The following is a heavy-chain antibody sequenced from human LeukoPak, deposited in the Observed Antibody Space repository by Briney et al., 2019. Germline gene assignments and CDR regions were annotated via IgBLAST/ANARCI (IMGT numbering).Heavy chain of an antibody. V-gene: IGHV1-69*13. CDR2: IIPIFGTA. Sequence: ASVKVSCKASGGTFSSYAISWVRQAPGQGLEWMGGIIPIFGTANYAQKFQGRVTITADESTSTAYMELSSLRSEDTAVYYCARVSSVCGGDCCPYFDYWGQGTLVTVSS. J-gene: IGHJ4*02. CDR3: ARVSSVCGGDCCPYFDY. D-gene: IGHD2-21*02. CDR1: GGTFSSYA.